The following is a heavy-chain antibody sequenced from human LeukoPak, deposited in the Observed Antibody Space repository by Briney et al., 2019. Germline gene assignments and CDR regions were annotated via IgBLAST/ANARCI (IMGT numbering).Heavy chain of an antibody. J-gene: IGHJ4*02. CDR3: ARDPYGYFDY. V-gene: IGHV3-53*01. Sequence: PGGSLRLSCAASGFTINFNYMTWVRQAPGKGLEWVSTLYSDGDSDYADSVKGRFTISRDNSKNTLYLQMNSLRADDTAVYYCARDPYGYFDYWGQGTLVTVSS. CDR2: LYSDGDS. CDR1: GFTINFNY. D-gene: IGHD4-17*01.